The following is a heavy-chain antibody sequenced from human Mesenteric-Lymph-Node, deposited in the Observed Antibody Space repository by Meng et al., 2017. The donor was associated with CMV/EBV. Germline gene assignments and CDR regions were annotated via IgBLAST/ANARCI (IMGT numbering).Heavy chain of an antibody. V-gene: IGHV3-7*01. CDR2: IKQDGSEK. D-gene: IGHD3-3*01. CDR1: GFTFSSYE. Sequence: GESLKISCAASGFTFSSYEMNWVRQAPGKGLEWVANIKQDGSEKYYVDSVKGRFTISRDNAKNSLYLQMNSLRAEDTAVYYCARGEDFWSGYFSYNWFDPWGQGTLVTVSS. CDR3: ARGEDFWSGYFSYNWFDP. J-gene: IGHJ5*02.